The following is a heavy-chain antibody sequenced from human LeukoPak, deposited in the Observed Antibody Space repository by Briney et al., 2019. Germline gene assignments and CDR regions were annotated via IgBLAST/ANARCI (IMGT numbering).Heavy chain of an antibody. J-gene: IGHJ4*02. V-gene: IGHV3-21*01. D-gene: IGHD2-2*01. CDR2: ISSSSSYT. CDR3: ARDASVYCSGTGCFYFDY. CDR1: GFTFSSYS. Sequence: GGSLRLSCAASGFTFSSYSMNWVRQAPGKGLEWVSSISSSSSYTYYADSVKGRFTISRDNAKNSLYLQMNGLRAEDTAVYYCARDASVYCSGTGCFYFDYWGLGTLVTVSS.